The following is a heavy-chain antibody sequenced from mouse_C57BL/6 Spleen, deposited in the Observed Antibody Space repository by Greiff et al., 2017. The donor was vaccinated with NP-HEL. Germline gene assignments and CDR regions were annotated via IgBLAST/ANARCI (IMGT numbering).Heavy chain of an antibody. CDR2: INPSSGYT. D-gene: IGHD2-4*01. J-gene: IGHJ3*01. CDR1: GYTFTSYT. CDR3: ARALYYDYDDGFAY. V-gene: IGHV1-4*01. Sequence: QVQLQQSGAELARPGASVKMSCKASGYTFTSYTMHWVKQRPGQGLEWIGYINPSSGYTKYNQKFKDKATLTADKSSSTAYMQLSSLTSEDSAVYYCARALYYDYDDGFAYWGQGTLVTVSA.